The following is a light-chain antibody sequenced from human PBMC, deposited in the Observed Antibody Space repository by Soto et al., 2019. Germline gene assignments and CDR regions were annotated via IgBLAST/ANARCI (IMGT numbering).Light chain of an antibody. CDR2: SNN. V-gene: IGLV1-44*01. CDR3: AAWDDSLNASV. CDR1: SSNVGSNT. J-gene: IGLJ1*01. Sequence: QSALTQPPSASGAPGQRVTISCSGSSSNVGSNTVSWYQQFPGTAPKLLIHSNNKRPSGVPDQFSGSKSGTSASLAISGLQSEDEADYYCAAWDDSLNASVFGGGTKVTVL.